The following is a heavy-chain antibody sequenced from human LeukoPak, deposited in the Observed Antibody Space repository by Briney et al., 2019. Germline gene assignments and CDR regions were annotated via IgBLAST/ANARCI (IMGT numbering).Heavy chain of an antibody. CDR1: GFTFSSYS. J-gene: IGHJ6*02. CDR3: VRDCWYYDFWSGLHGVYYYGMDV. CDR2: ISSSSSYI. D-gene: IGHD3-3*01. Sequence: GGSLRLSCAASGFTFSSYSMNWVRQAPGKGLEWVSSISSSSSYIYYADSVKGRFTISRDNAKNSLYLQMNSLRAEDTAVYYCVRDCWYYDFWSGLHGVYYYGMDVWGQGTTVTVSS. V-gene: IGHV3-21*01.